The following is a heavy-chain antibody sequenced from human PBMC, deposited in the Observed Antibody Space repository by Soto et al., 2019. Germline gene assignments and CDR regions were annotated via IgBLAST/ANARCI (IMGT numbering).Heavy chain of an antibody. CDR1: GYTFTDYY. Sequence: ASLKVSCKTSGYTFTDYYMHWFRQAPGQGFEWVGGINPKSGGPKYVPKFQGRVTVTRDTSTSTAYMELNRLTSDDTAVYYCASEDCRNTNCLKGFDYWGQGTLVTVSS. D-gene: IGHD2-15*01. CDR3: ASEDCRNTNCLKGFDY. CDR2: INPKSGGP. J-gene: IGHJ4*02. V-gene: IGHV1-2*02.